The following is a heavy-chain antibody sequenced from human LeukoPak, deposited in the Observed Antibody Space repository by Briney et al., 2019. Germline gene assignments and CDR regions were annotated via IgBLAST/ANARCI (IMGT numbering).Heavy chain of an antibody. J-gene: IGHJ5*01. CDR1: GFTFSSYG. CDR2: ISGIGTST. D-gene: IGHD3-22*01. Sequence: GGSLRLSCAASGFTFSSYGMSWVRQAPGKGLDLVSAISGIGTSTYYADSVKGRFTISRDNSKNTLYLQMNSLRAEDTAVYYCAKRGLISSGYSNWFDFWGQGTLVTVSS. V-gene: IGHV3-23*01. CDR3: AKRGLISSGYSNWFDF.